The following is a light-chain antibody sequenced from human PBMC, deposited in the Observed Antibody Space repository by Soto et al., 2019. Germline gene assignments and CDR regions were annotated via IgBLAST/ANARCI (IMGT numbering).Light chain of an antibody. CDR1: QSVSSF. CDR3: QQRNVWPPVT. Sequence: DIVMTQSPATLSVSPGERATLSCRASQSVSSFLAWYQQKPGQAPRLLIYDASNRATGIPARFSGSGSGTDFTLTISSLEPEDSAVYYCQQRNVWPPVTFGQGTRLEIK. V-gene: IGKV3-11*01. CDR2: DAS. J-gene: IGKJ5*01.